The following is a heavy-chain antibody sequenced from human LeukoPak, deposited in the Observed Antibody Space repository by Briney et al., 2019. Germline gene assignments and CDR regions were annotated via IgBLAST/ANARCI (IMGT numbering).Heavy chain of an antibody. V-gene: IGHV3-48*03. CDR2: ISSSGSTI. CDR3: ARADSSGYYTDY. CDR1: GFTFSSYE. Sequence: GGSLRLSCAASGFTFSSYEMNWVRQAPGKRLEWVSYISSSGSTIYYADSVKGRFTISRDNAKNSLYLQMNSLRAEDTAVYYCARADSSGYYTDYWGQGTLVTVSS. D-gene: IGHD3-22*01. J-gene: IGHJ4*02.